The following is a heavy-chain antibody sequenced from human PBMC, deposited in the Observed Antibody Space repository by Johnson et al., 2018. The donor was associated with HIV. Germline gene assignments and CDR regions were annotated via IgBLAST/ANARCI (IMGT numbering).Heavy chain of an antibody. CDR3: ARDCPLAVSREYAFDI. J-gene: IGHJ3*02. CDR1: GFTFSSYG. Sequence: QVQLVESGGGVVQPGRSLRLSCAASGFTFSSYGMHWVRQAPGKGLEWVAVISYDGSKKYYADSVKGRFTISRDTSKNTLYLKMNIMRAEDTAVYYCARDCPLAVSREYAFDIWGQGTMVTVSS. CDR2: ISYDGSKK. V-gene: IGHV3-30*19. D-gene: IGHD3-22*01.